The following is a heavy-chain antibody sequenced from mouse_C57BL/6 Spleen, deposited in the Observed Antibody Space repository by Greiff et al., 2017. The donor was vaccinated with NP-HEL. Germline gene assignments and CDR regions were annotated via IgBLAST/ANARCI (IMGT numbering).Heavy chain of an antibody. J-gene: IGHJ2*01. CDR2: INPSNGGT. Sequence: QVQLQQPGTELVKPGASVKLSCKASGYTFTSYWMHWVKQRPGQGLEWIGNINPSNGGTNYNEKFKSKATLTVAKSSSTAYMQLSSLTSEDSAVYYCASLNPNYYGSSYFDYWGQGTTLTVSS. V-gene: IGHV1-53*01. CDR1: GYTFTSYW. D-gene: IGHD1-1*01. CDR3: ASLNPNYYGSSYFDY.